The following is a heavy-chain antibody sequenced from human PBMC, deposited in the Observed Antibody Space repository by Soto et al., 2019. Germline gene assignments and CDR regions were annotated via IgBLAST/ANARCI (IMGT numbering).Heavy chain of an antibody. V-gene: IGHV1-2*02. CDR1: GYTFTGYY. CDR2: INPNSGGT. D-gene: IGHD1-26*01. Sequence: ASVKVSCKASGYTFTGYYMHWVLQAPGQGLEWMGWINPNSGGTNYAQKFQGRVTMTRDTSISTAYMELSRLRSDDTAVYYCARDFYSGSYYAFDIWGQGTMVTVS. CDR3: ARDFYSGSYYAFDI. J-gene: IGHJ3*02.